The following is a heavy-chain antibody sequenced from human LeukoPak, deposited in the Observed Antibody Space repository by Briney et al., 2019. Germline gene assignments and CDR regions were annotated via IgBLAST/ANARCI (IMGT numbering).Heavy chain of an antibody. CDR2: IYHSGST. CDR3: ARADYSSTWSHDYYYMDV. CDR1: GGSFSGYY. D-gene: IGHD6-13*01. Sequence: NPSETLSLTCAVYGGSFSGYYWGWIRQPPGKGLEWIGSIYHSGSTYYNPSLKSRVTISVDTSKNQFSLKLSSVTAADTAVYYCARADYSSTWSHDYYYMDVWGKGTTVTVSS. J-gene: IGHJ6*03. V-gene: IGHV4-38-2*01.